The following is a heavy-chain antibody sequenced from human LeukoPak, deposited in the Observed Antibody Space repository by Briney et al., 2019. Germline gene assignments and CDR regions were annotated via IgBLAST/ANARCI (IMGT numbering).Heavy chain of an antibody. D-gene: IGHD5-18*01. CDR3: ARVDTSSVTYFQH. V-gene: IGHV3-66*01. CDR1: GFTVSSNY. J-gene: IGHJ1*01. CDR2: IYSGGST. Sequence: GGSLRLSCSASGFTVSSNYMSWVRQAPGKGLEWVSVIYSGGSTYYADSVKGRFTISRDNSKNTLYLQMNSLRAEDTAVYYCARVDTSSVTYFQHWGQGTLVTVSS.